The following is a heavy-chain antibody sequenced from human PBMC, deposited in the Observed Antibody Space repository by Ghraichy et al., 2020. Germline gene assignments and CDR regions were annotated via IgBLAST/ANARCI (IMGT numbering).Heavy chain of an antibody. V-gene: IGHV3-73*01. Sequence: GGSLRLSCAASGFTFSGSAMHWVRQASGKGLEWVGRIRSKANSYATAYAASVKGRFTISRDDSKNTAYLQMNSLKTEDTAVYYCGIAVAGTWAFDIWGQGTMVTVSS. J-gene: IGHJ3*02. D-gene: IGHD6-19*01. CDR2: IRSKANSYAT. CDR1: GFTFSGSA. CDR3: GIAVAGTWAFDI.